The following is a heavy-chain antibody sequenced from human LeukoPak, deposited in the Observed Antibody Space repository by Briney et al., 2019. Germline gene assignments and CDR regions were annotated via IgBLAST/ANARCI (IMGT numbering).Heavy chain of an antibody. CDR2: MSYDGSNK. CDR1: GFTFSSNA. CDR3: VRQQTPHGNFDY. J-gene: IGHJ4*02. Sequence: GRSLRLSCAASGFTFSSNAMHWVRQAPGKGLEWVAVMSYDGSNKYYADSVKGRFTISRDNSKNTLYLQMNSLRAEDTAVYYCVRQQTPHGNFDYWGQGTLVTVSS. V-gene: IGHV3-30-3*01. D-gene: IGHD1-26*01.